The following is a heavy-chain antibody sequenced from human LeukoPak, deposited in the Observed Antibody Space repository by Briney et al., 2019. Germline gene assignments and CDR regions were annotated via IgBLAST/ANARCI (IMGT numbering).Heavy chain of an antibody. J-gene: IGHJ3*01. Sequence: SETLSLTCTVSGGSISSYYWNWIRQPPGKGLEWIGYIYYSGSTNYNPSLKSRVTTLVDTSKNQFSLRLSSATAADTAVYYCAREYSSSSGRRAFDFWGQGTMDTVSS. CDR3: AREYSSSSGRRAFDF. V-gene: IGHV4-59*08. CDR1: GGSISSYY. D-gene: IGHD6-6*01. CDR2: IYYSGST.